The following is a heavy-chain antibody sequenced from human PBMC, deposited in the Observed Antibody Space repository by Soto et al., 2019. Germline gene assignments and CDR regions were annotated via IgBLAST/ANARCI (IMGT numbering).Heavy chain of an antibody. Sequence: EVHLLESGGGLVQPGGSLRLSCAGSGFPFSSYAMSWVRQAPGKGLEWVSSISSSSSYIYYADSVKGRFTISRDNAKNSLYLQMNSLRAEDTAVYYCARMGGGVDYWGQGTLVTVSS. D-gene: IGHD2-15*01. CDR1: GFPFSSYA. CDR3: ARMGGGVDY. J-gene: IGHJ4*02. V-gene: IGHV3-21*01. CDR2: ISSSSSYI.